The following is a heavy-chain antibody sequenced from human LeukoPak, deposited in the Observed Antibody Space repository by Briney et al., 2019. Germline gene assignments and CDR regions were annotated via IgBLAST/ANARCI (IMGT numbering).Heavy chain of an antibody. CDR3: ARAPSEIGGYYPEYFRH. Sequence: GGSLRLSCAASGFTFSSYWMHWVRHAPGKGLVWVSRIKSDGSTNYADSVKGRFTISRDNAKNTVSLQMNSMRAEDTGVYYCARAPSEIGGYYPEYFRHWGQGTLVTVSS. CDR1: GFTFSSYW. D-gene: IGHD3-22*01. V-gene: IGHV3-74*01. CDR2: IKSDGST. J-gene: IGHJ1*01.